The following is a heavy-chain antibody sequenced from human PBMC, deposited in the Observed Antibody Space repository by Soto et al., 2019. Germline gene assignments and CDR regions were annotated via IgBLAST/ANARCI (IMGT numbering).Heavy chain of an antibody. J-gene: IGHJ6*02. V-gene: IGHV3-48*03. Sequence: LRLSCAASGFTFSSYEMNWVRQAPGKGLEWVSYISSSGSTIYYADSVKGRFTISRDNAKNSLYLQMNSLRAEDTAVYYCGAFNPGYYYGMDVWGQGTTVTVSS. CDR2: ISSSGSTI. CDR1: GFTFSSYE. CDR3: GAFNPGYYYGMDV.